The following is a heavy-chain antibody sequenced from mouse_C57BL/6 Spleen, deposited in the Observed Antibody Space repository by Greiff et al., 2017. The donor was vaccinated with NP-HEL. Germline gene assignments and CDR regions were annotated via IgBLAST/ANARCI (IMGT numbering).Heavy chain of an antibody. V-gene: IGHV3-6*01. J-gene: IGHJ2*01. CDR3: ARRGGYFDY. CDR1: GYSFTSGYY. Sequence: EESGPGLVKPSQSLSLTCSVTGYSFTSGYYWNWIRQFPGNKLEWMGYISYDGSNNYNPSLKNRISITRDTSKNQFFLKLNSVTTEDTATYYCARRGGYFDYWGQGTTLTVSS. CDR2: ISYDGSN.